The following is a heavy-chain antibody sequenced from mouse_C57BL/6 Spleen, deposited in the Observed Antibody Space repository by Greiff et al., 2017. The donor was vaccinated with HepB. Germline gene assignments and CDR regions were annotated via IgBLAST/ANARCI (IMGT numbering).Heavy chain of an antibody. V-gene: IGHV5-12*01. CDR2: ISNGGGST. CDR3: ARPYYGSSYGWYFDV. Sequence: EVKVEESGGGLVQPGGSLKLSCAASGFTFSDYYMYWVRQTPEKRLEWVAYISNGGGSTYYPDTVKGRFTISRDNAKNTLYLQMSRLKSEDTAMYYCARPYYGSSYGWYFDVWGTGTTVTVSS. D-gene: IGHD1-1*01. J-gene: IGHJ1*03. CDR1: GFTFSDYY.